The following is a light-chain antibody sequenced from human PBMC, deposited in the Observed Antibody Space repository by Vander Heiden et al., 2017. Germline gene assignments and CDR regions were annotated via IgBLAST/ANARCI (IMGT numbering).Light chain of an antibody. CDR3: FSSTTTCTVPLV. CDR2: DFD. J-gene: IGLJ1*01. CDR1: RREIGGYSN. Sequence: QSALTQTASVPGSPGLSITISCTGPRREIGGYSNFSCIPRHPGKAPNLLLFDFDSRPSGVPHPCSVAPSGQSASFTTTRLQAEDEAEDYFFSSTTTCTVPLVFGAGTKLTVL. V-gene: IGLV2-14*01.